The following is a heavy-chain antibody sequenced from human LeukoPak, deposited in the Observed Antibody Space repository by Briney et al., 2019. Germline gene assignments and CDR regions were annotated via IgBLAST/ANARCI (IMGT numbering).Heavy chain of an antibody. CDR1: GFTFSDYY. J-gene: IGHJ4*02. V-gene: IGHV3-11*01. CDR3: ARTDCSGSSCYKIYYFDY. CDR2: ISASGTTI. D-gene: IGHD2-15*01. Sequence: GGSLRLSCAASGFTFSDYYMSWIRQAPGKGLEWVSYISASGTTIHYADSVKGRFTISRDNAKNSLTLQMNSLRAEDTAVYYCARTDCSGSSCYKIYYFDYWGQGTLVTVSS.